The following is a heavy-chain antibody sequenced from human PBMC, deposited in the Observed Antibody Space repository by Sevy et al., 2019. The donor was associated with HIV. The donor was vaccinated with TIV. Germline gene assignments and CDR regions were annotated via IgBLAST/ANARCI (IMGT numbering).Heavy chain of an antibody. J-gene: IGHJ6*02. CDR2: VSYDGSSK. CDR1: GFTFRNFG. CDR3: ARGGSGDYYYYGVDV. V-gene: IGHV3-30*03. D-gene: IGHD3-10*01. Sequence: GGSLRLSCVGSGFTFRNFGVHWLRQAPGKGLEWLSVVSYDGSSKYYVHSVKGRFIVSRDNSKNTLYLQMNSLRTEDTAVYYCARGGSGDYYYYGVDVWGQGTTVTVS.